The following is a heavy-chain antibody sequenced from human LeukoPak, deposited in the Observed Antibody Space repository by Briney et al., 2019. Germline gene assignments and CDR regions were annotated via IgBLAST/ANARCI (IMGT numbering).Heavy chain of an antibody. CDR1: GFTVSSNY. V-gene: IGHV3-53*01. J-gene: IGHJ4*02. D-gene: IGHD4-23*01. CDR3: ARGARWAYCFDY. CDR2: IYSGGST. Sequence: PGGSLRLSCAASGFTVSSNYMSWVRQAPGKGLEWVAVIYSGGSTYYADSVKGRFTISRDNANNSVFLQMNNLRAEDSAIYYCARGARWAYCFDYWGQGSLVTVSS.